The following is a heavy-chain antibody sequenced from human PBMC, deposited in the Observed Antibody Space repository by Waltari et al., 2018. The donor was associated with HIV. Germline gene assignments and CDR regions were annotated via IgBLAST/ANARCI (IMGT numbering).Heavy chain of an antibody. CDR1: GFNFDDAW. V-gene: IGHV3-15*05. J-gene: IGHJ4*02. CDR2: IKSKSDAGTR. D-gene: IGHD1-7*01. CDR3: AAGTGRSDFDY. Sequence: EVYLVESGGGLVEPGGSLRLSCAASGFNFDDAWMSWVRQAPGKGLWWVGRIKSKSDAGTRHLAEPVKGRFAISRDYSKKIVYLQMSNLKAEDTAVYYCAAGTGRSDFDYWGQGTLVTVSS.